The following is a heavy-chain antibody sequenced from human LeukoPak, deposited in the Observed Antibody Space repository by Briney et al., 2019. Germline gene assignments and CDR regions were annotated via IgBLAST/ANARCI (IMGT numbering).Heavy chain of an antibody. CDR2: INSNTGDT. CDR1: GYTFTAYY. CDR3: AKAKMVRGVIDAFDI. V-gene: IGHV1-2*02. D-gene: IGHD3-10*01. J-gene: IGHJ3*02. Sequence: ASVKVSCKASGYTFTAYYVHWVRQAPGQGPEWMGWINSNTGDTGYAQKFQGRVTMTRDTSISTLYMDLSSLRSDDTAVYYCAKAKMVRGVIDAFDIWGQGTMVTVSS.